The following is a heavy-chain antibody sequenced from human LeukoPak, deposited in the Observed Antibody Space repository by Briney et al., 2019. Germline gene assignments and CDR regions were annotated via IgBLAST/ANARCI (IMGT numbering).Heavy chain of an antibody. CDR3: VRGGLSTRREGYFDY. V-gene: IGHV7-4-1*02. CDR1: GYTFTGYY. CDR2: INTNTGNP. D-gene: IGHD2-15*01. Sequence: GASVKVSCKASGYTFTGYYMHGVRQAPGQGLEWMGWINTNTGNPTYAQGFTGRFVFSLDTSVRTAYLQISSLKAEATAVYYCVRGGLSTRREGYFDYWGQGTLVTVSS. J-gene: IGHJ4*02.